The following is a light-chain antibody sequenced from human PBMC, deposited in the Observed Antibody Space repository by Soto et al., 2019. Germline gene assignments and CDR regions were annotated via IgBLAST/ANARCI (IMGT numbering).Light chain of an antibody. CDR3: MQALQTPNT. V-gene: IGKV2-28*01. CDR1: QSLLHSNGYNY. CDR2: LGS. J-gene: IGKJ5*01. Sequence: DIVMTQSPLSLHVTPGEPASISCRSSQSLLHSNGYNYLDWYLQKPGQSPQLLIYLGSNRASGVPDRFSGSGAGTYFTLKISRVEAEDVGVYYCMQALQTPNTFGQGTRLESK.